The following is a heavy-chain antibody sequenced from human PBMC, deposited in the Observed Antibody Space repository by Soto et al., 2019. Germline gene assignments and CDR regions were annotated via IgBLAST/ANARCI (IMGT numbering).Heavy chain of an antibody. J-gene: IGHJ4*02. CDR1: GYTFTNYN. CDR3: ARGDYYDEN. Sequence: ASVKVSCKASGYTFTNYNINWVRQATGQGLECMGWMNPNSGNTGYEQKFQGRVTMTRNTSISTAYMELSSLRSEDTAVYFCARGDYYDENWGQGTRVTVSS. V-gene: IGHV1-8*01. CDR2: MNPNSGNT. D-gene: IGHD3-22*01.